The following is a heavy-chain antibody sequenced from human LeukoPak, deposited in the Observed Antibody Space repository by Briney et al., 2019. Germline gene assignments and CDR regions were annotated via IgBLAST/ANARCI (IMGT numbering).Heavy chain of an antibody. J-gene: IGHJ6*02. V-gene: IGHV3-23*01. D-gene: IGHD3-3*01. Sequence: ETLSLTCTVSGGSVSSGSYYWSWVRQTPGKGLEWVSAISGSGGSTYYADSVKGRFTISRDNSKNTLFLQMNSLRAEDTAPYYCAKSVAIYFYYGLDVWGQGTTVTVSS. CDR3: AKSVAIYFYYGLDV. CDR2: ISGSGGST. CDR1: GGSVSSGSYY.